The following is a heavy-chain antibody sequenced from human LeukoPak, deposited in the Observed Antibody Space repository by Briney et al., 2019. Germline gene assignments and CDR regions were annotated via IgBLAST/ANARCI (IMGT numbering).Heavy chain of an antibody. CDR1: GFTFSSYE. Sequence: GGSLRLSCAVSGFTFSSYEMNWVRQAPGKGLEWVSYISGSGSATYYADSVRGRFTISRDNAKNSLHLQMNSLRAEDTAVYYCARDAYGDYGDAFDIWGQGTMVTVSS. V-gene: IGHV3-48*03. CDR3: ARDAYGDYGDAFDI. D-gene: IGHD4-17*01. J-gene: IGHJ3*02. CDR2: ISGSGSAT.